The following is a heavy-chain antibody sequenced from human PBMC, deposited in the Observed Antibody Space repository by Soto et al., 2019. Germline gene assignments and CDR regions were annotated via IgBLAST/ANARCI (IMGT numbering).Heavy chain of an antibody. CDR1: GGSISSGGYY. CDR3: ASAWGNEFSYYGSGSYSGYFNV. D-gene: IGHD3-10*01. CDR2: IYYSGST. J-gene: IGHJ4*02. Sequence: QVQLQESGPGLVKPSQTLSLTCTVSGGSISSGGYYWRWIRQHPGKGLEWIGYIYYSGSTYDNRSLKSRVTITGRTSKNQFSLKLSSVTAADTAVYYCASAWGNEFSYYGSGSYSGYFNVWGQGTLVTVS. V-gene: IGHV4-31*03.